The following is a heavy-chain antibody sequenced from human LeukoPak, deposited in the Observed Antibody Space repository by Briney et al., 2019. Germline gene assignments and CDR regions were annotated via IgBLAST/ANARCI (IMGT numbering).Heavy chain of an antibody. CDR3: ARVAKWLVDY. Sequence: GGSLRLSCAASGFTVSSNYMSWVRQASGKGLEWVPVIYSGGSTYYADSVKGRFTISRDNSKNTLYLQMNSLRAEDTAVYYCARVAKWLVDYWGQGTLVTVSS. CDR1: GFTVSSNY. V-gene: IGHV3-66*01. CDR2: IYSGGST. D-gene: IGHD5-12*01. J-gene: IGHJ4*02.